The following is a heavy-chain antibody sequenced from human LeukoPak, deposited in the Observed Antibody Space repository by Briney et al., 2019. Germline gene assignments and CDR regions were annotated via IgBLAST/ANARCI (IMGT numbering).Heavy chain of an antibody. V-gene: IGHV3-43D*03. D-gene: IGHD1-1*01. Sequence: GGSLRLSCAASGFTFVDYAMHWVRQAPGKGLEWVSLINWDGGSTYYADSVKGRFTISRDNSKNSLYLEMNSLRAEDTALYYCVKAPTLTGTAYYFDYWGQGTLVTVSS. CDR3: VKAPTLTGTAYYFDY. CDR1: GFTFVDYA. CDR2: INWDGGST. J-gene: IGHJ4*02.